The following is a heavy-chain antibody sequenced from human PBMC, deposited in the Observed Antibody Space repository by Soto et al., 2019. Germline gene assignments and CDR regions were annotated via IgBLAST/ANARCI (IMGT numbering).Heavy chain of an antibody. CDR2: ITSTSDRT. CDR1: GFRFSSYA. CDR3: TTGPIISGDY. Sequence: EVQLLESGGGLVPPGGSLRLSCAASGFRFSSYAMSWVRQAPGKGLEWVSVITSTSDRTYLADSVKGRFSISRDNSRNILYLQLNSLRAEDTAIYYCTTGPIISGDYWGQGTLVTVSS. D-gene: IGHD1-7*01. J-gene: IGHJ4*02. V-gene: IGHV3-23*01.